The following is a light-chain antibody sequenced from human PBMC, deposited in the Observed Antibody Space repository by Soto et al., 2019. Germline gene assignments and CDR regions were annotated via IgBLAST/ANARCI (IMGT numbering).Light chain of an antibody. CDR2: KAS. CDR3: QQYSLYWS. Sequence: DIQMTQSPSTLSASVGDTVTITCRASQSIRSWLAWYQQKPGKAPKLLIYKASTLESGVPSRFSGSGSGTEFTLSISSLQPDDFASYYCQQYSLYWSFGQGNTVEIK. CDR1: QSIRSW. J-gene: IGKJ1*01. V-gene: IGKV1-5*03.